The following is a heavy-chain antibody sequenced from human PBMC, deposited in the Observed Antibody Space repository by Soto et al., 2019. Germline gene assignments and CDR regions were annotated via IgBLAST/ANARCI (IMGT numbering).Heavy chain of an antibody. CDR3: ARDSDRDGYIYWFFDL. CDR1: GNTFTNHG. D-gene: IGHD5-12*01. J-gene: IGHJ2*01. V-gene: IGHV1-18*01. CDR2: IRPLNVKT. Sequence: QVQLVQSAAEVKKPGSSVKVSCKASGNTFTNHGITWVRQAPGQGLEWMGWIRPLNVKTNYAQEFQGRFTMTTDTSTTTVYMELTSLRSDDTAVYYCARDSDRDGYIYWFFDLWGRGTLVTVSS.